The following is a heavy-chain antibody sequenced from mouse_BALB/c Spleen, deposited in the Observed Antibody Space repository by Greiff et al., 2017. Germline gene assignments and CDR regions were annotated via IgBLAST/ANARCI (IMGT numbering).Heavy chain of an antibody. J-gene: IGHJ3*01. D-gene: IGHD3-1*01. V-gene: IGHV3-2*02. CDR1: GYSITSDYA. CDR3: ARGLAWFAY. CDR2: ISYSGST. Sequence: EVKLLESGPGLVKPSQSLSLTCTVTGYSITSDYAWNWIRQFPGNKLEWMGYISYSGSTSYNPSLKSRISITRDTSKNQFFLQLNSVTTEDTATYYCARGLAWFAYWGQGTLVTVSA.